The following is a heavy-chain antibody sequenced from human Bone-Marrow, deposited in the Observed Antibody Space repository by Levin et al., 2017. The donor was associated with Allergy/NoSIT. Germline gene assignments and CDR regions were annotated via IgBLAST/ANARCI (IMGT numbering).Heavy chain of an antibody. V-gene: IGHV3-73*01. Sequence: QAGGSLRLSCAASGFTFSGSDIHWVRQASGKGLEWVGRIRSKTKSYATEYAASVKGRFTISRDDSKNTAYLQMNSLKSEDTAVYYCIYYGSGTYTLDNWGQGTLVIVSS. CDR3: IYYGSGTYTLDN. D-gene: IGHD3-10*01. CDR2: IRSKTKSYAT. CDR1: GFTFSGSD. J-gene: IGHJ4*02.